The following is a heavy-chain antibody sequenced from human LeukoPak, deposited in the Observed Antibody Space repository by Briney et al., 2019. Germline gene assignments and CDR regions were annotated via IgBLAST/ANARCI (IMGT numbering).Heavy chain of an antibody. J-gene: IGHJ1*01. V-gene: IGHV3-30*18. Sequence: GGSLRLSCAASGFTFSSYGMHWVRQAPGKGLEWVAVISYDGSNKYYADSVKGRFTISRDNSKNTLYLQMNSLTAEDTAVYYCANHGTAEYFQHWGQGTLVTVSS. CDR2: ISYDGSNK. CDR3: ANHGTAEYFQH. CDR1: GFTFSSYG.